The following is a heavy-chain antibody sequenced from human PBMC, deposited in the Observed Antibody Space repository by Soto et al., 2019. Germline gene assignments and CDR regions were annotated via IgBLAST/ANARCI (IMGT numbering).Heavy chain of an antibody. CDR3: ASAIVVVPAAAPARGYYYYYGMDV. J-gene: IGHJ6*02. V-gene: IGHV1-69*13. D-gene: IGHD2-2*01. Sequence: SVKVSCKASGGTFSSYAISWVRQASGQGLEWMGGIIPIFGTANYAQKLQGRVTITADESTSTAYMELSSLRSEDTAVYYCASAIVVVPAAAPARGYYYYYGMDVGG. CDR1: GGTFSSYA. CDR2: IIPIFGTA.